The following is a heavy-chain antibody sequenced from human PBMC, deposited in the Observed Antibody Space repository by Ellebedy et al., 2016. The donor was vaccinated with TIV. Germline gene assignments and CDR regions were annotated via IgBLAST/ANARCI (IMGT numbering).Heavy chain of an antibody. CDR2: ISSSGSTI. CDR3: AREGEGAVAGWFDP. CDR1: GFTFSDYY. J-gene: IGHJ5*02. Sequence: GESLKISXAASGFTFSDYYMSWIRQAPGKGLEWVSYISSSGSTIYYADSVKGRFTISRDNAKNSLYLQMNSLRAEDTAVYYCAREGEGAVAGWFDPWGQGTLVTVSS. V-gene: IGHV3-11*01. D-gene: IGHD6-19*01.